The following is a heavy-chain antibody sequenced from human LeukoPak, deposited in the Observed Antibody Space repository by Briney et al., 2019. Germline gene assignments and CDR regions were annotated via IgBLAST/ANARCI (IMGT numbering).Heavy chain of an antibody. V-gene: IGHV3-23*01. CDR1: GFAFSSYA. CDR2: ISGSGGST. CDR3: AKDEGEYQLLCLFDY. J-gene: IGHJ4*02. Sequence: GGSLRLSCAASGFAFSSYAMSWVRQAPGKGLEWVSAISGSGGSTYYADSVKGRFTISRDNSKNTLYLQMNSLRAEDTAVYYCAKDEGEYQLLCLFDYWGQGTLVTVSS. D-gene: IGHD2-2*01.